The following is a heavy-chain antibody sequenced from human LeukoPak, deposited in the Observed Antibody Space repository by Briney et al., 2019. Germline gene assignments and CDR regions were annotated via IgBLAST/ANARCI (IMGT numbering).Heavy chain of an antibody. CDR1: GFTFSSYA. J-gene: IGHJ4*02. D-gene: IGHD3-10*01. V-gene: IGHV4-59*01. Sequence: GSLRLSCAASGFTFSSYAMSWVRQAPGKGLEWIGYISYSGNTNYNPSLKSRVTMSVDTSNNQFSLKLRSVTTADTAMYYCARAGPVPTSDGGPIADSWGQGTLVTVSS. CDR2: ISYSGNT. CDR3: ARAGPVPTSDGGPIADS.